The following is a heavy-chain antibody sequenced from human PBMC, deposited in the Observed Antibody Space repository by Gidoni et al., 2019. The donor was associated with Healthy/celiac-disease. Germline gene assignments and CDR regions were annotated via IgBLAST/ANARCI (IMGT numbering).Heavy chain of an antibody. V-gene: IGHV4-31*03. CDR1: GGSISSGGSY. CDR3: ARGIVVVPAAEYYYYYYGMDV. D-gene: IGHD2-2*01. Sequence: QVQLQESGPGLVKPSQTLSLTCTVSGGSISSGGSYWSWSRQHPGKGLEWIGYIYYSGSTYYNPSLKSRVTISVDTSKNQFSLKLSSVTAADTAVYYCARGIVVVPAAEYYYYYYGMDVWGQGTTVTVSS. J-gene: IGHJ6*02. CDR2: IYYSGST.